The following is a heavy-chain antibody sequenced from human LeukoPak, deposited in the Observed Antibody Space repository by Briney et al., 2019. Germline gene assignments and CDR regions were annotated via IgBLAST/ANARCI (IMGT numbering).Heavy chain of an antibody. CDR3: ARAHSSSFDY. J-gene: IGHJ4*02. CDR2: IKEDGSEK. D-gene: IGHD6-13*01. CDR1: GFTFSSYA. Sequence: GRSLRLSCAASGFTFSSYAMSWVRQAPGKGLEWVANIKEDGSEKYYVDSVKGRFTISRDNAKNSLYLQMNNLRAEDTAVYYCARAHSSSFDYWGQGTLVTVSS. V-gene: IGHV3-7*01.